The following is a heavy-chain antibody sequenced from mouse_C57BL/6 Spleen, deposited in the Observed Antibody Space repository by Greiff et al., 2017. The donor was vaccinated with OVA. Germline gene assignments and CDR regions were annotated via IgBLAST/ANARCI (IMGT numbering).Heavy chain of an antibody. CDR2: IDSSDSYT. D-gene: IGHD2-1*01. CDR1: GYTFTSYW. Sequence: QVQLQQSGAELVMPGASVKLSCKASGYTFTSYWMHWVKQRPGQGLEWIGEIDSSDSYTNYNQKFKGKSTLTVDKSSSTAYMQLSSLTSEDSAVYYCAAIYYGTSWFAYWGQGTLVTVSA. V-gene: IGHV1-69*01. J-gene: IGHJ3*01. CDR3: AAIYYGTSWFAY.